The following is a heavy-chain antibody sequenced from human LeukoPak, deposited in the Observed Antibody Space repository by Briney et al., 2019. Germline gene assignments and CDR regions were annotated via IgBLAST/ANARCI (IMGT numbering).Heavy chain of an antibody. CDR1: GHTFTSYG. D-gene: IGHD3-10*01. CDR3: ARDTMVRGVIDLYYFDY. CDR2: ISAYNGNT. V-gene: IGHV1-18*04. J-gene: IGHJ4*02. Sequence: ASVKVSCKASGHTFTSYGISWVRQAPGQGLEWMGWISAYNGNTNYAQKLQGRVTMTTDTSTSTAYMELRSLRSDDTAVYYCARDTMVRGVIDLYYFDYWGQGTLVTVSS.